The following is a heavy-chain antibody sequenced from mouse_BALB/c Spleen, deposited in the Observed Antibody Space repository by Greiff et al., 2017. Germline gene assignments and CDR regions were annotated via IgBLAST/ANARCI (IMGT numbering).Heavy chain of an antibody. Sequence: QVQLKESGPGLVAPSQSLSITCTVSGFSLTSYGVHWVRQPPGKGLEWLGVIWAGGSTNYNSALMSRLSISKDNSKSQVFLKMNSLRTDDTAMYYCARAAYYRYDGAYWGQGTLVTVSA. CDR1: GFSLTSYG. D-gene: IGHD2-14*01. V-gene: IGHV2-9*02. J-gene: IGHJ3*01. CDR2: IWAGGST. CDR3: ARAAYYRYDGAY.